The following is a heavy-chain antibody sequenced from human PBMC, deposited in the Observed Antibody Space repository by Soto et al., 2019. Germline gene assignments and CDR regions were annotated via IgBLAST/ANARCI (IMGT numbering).Heavy chain of an antibody. D-gene: IGHD6-19*01. V-gene: IGHV3-7*01. CDR3: ARFFGSGFDY. J-gene: IGHJ4*02. CDR2: IKQDGSEK. Sequence: SCIRQAPGKGLEWVANIKQDGSEKYNVDSVKGRFTISRDNAKTSLYLQMDSLRNEDTAVYYCARFFGSGFDYWGQGTLVTVSS.